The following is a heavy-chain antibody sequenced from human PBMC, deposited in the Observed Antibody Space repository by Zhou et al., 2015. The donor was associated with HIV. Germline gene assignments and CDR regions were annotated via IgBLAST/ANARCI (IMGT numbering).Heavy chain of an antibody. Sequence: QVQLVQSGAEVKKPGSSVKVSCKASGGSFRSYVISWVRQAPGQGLEWMGGIMPIFGTAKYAHKFQDRVTITADEATSTAYMELSSLKSDDTAVFYCATSRPPVEYNWNRGAGMDVWGQGTTVTVSS. CDR3: ATSRPPVEYNWNRGAGMDV. D-gene: IGHD1/OR15-1a*01. CDR1: GGSFRSYV. CDR2: IMPIFGTA. J-gene: IGHJ6*02. V-gene: IGHV1-69*01.